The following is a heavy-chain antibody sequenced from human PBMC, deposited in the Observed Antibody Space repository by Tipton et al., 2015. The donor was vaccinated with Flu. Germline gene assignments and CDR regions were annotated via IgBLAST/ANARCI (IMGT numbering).Heavy chain of an antibody. Sequence: LRLSCTVSGYSTSSGYYWGWIRQPPGKGLEWIGSIYHSGSTYYNPSLKSRVTISVDTSKNQFSLKLSSVTAADTAVYYCASVAVAGGGDYWGQGTLVTVSS. CDR1: GYSTSSGYY. J-gene: IGHJ4*02. CDR2: IYHSGST. D-gene: IGHD6-19*01. CDR3: ASVAVAGGGDY. V-gene: IGHV4-38-2*02.